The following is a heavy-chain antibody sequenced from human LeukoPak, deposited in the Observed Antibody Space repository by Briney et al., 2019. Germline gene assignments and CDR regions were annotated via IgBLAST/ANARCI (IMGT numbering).Heavy chain of an antibody. D-gene: IGHD3-22*01. V-gene: IGHV4-30-4*01. J-gene: IGHJ4*02. CDR3: ARDRRFGDSRYDY. Sequence: PSQTLSLTCTVSGGSISSGDYYWSWIRQPPGKGLEWIGYIYYSGTTYYNPSLKSRVTISVDTSKNQFSLNLWSVTAADTAVYYCARDRRFGDSRYDYWGQGTLVTVSS. CDR1: GGSISSGDYY. CDR2: IYYSGTT.